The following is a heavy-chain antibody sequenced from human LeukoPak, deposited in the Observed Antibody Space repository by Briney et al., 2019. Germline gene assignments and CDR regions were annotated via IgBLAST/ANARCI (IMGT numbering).Heavy chain of an antibody. V-gene: IGHV1-18*01. CDR2: ISAYNGNT. Sequence: GASVKVSCKASGYTFTSYGISWVRQAPGQGLEWMGWISAYNGNTNYAQKLQGRVTMTTDTSTSTAYIELRSLRPDDTAVYYCARSGTIFGVVTPNWFDPWGQGTLVTVSS. CDR1: GYTFTSYG. J-gene: IGHJ5*02. D-gene: IGHD3-3*01. CDR3: ARSGTIFGVVTPNWFDP.